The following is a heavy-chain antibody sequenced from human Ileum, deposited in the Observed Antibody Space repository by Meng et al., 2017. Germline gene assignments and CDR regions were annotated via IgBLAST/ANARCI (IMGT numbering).Heavy chain of an antibody. V-gene: IGHV4-4*02. J-gene: IGHJ4*02. CDR2: ISQESGRT. CDR3: VRNEGYSLGD. Sequence: QRQRQGSGPGLVNPSGTLSLTCAVSGDSISSRDWWSWVRQPPGKGLEWIGEISQESGRTNYNPSLKSRVTISLDKSKNQFSLNLNSVTAADTAVYYCVRNEGYSLGDWGQGTLVTVSS. CDR1: GDSISSRDW. D-gene: IGHD2-21*01.